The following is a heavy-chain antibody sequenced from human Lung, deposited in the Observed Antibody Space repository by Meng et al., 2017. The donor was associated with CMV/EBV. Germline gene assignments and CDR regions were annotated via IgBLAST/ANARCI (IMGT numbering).Heavy chain of an antibody. CDR1: GASVRSGGYY. V-gene: IGHV4-31*03. Sequence: SLPGASVRSGGYYWRWIRKNPGTGLEWVEYIYYSGSTYYNPYLKSRVTISVDTSKNQFSLKLSSVTAADTAVYYCARDRSSDWFDPWGQGTLVTVSS. CDR2: IYYSGST. CDR3: ARDRSSDWFDP. D-gene: IGHD3-10*01. J-gene: IGHJ5*02.